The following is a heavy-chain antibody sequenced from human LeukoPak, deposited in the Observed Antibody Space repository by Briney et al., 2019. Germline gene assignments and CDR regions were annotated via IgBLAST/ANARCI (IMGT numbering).Heavy chain of an antibody. CDR2: IYYSGTT. Sequence: PSETLSLTCSVSGGSISGYYWSWIRQPPGKGLEGIGYIYYSGTTIYNPSLKSRLTISLDTSKNQFSLNLSSVTAADTAVYYCARDETHFYGSGSSNWFDPWGQGILVTVSS. V-gene: IGHV4-59*12. D-gene: IGHD3-10*01. CDR3: ARDETHFYGSGSSNWFDP. J-gene: IGHJ5*02. CDR1: GGSISGYY.